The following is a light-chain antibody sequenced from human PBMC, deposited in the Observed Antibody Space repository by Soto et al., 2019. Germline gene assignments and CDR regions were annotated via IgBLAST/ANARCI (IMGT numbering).Light chain of an antibody. Sequence: DIQMTQSPSTLYATVGDRVTITCRASQSISSWLAWYQQKPGKAPKLLIYKASSLESGVPSRFSGSGSGTEFTLTFSSLQPDDFATYYCQQYNSPLTFGGGTKV. J-gene: IGKJ4*01. CDR3: QQYNSPLT. CDR2: KAS. V-gene: IGKV1-5*03. CDR1: QSISSW.